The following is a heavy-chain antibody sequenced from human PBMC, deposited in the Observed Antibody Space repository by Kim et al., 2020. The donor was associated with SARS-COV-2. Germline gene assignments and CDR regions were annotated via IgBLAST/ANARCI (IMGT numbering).Heavy chain of an antibody. J-gene: IGHJ6*02. CDR2: IDYSGGT. D-gene: IGHD3-9*01. CDR3: ARGPPHYDLLIEEYYYYGLDV. CDR1: GGSLTNYY. V-gene: IGHV4-34*01. Sequence: SETLSLTCAAYGGSLTNYYCSWIRQAPGKGLDWIGEIDYSGGTKYNPSLKSRVTMSIDKSKNQFSLKLSSVSAADTAVYYCARGPPHYDLLIEEYYYYGLDVWGQGTTVTVSS.